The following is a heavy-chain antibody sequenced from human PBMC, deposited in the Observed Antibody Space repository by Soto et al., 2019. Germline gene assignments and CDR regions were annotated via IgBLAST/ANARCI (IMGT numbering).Heavy chain of an antibody. J-gene: IGHJ4*02. CDR1: GFTFSSYG. CDR3: ARDQTDSGGYYHS. D-gene: IGHD3-22*01. Sequence: GRSLRLSCEASGFTFSSYGMHWVRQAPGKGLEWVAIIWNDGSNEYYADSVKGRFTISRDNSKNKLYLQVSNLRAEDTAVYFCARDQTDSGGYYHSWRQGTLLTVSS. V-gene: IGHV3-33*01. CDR2: IWNDGSNE.